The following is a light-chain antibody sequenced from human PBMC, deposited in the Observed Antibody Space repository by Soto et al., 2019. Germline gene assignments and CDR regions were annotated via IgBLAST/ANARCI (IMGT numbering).Light chain of an antibody. CDR2: EDN. CDR1: GGSLASNY. CDR3: QSVDSSDQGF. Sequence: NFMLTQPHSVSGSPGKTVTTSCTGSGGSLASNYVQWYQQRPGRAPTTVIYEDNDRPSGVPNRFSGSVDISSNSAFLTISGLTTEDEADYYCQSVDSSDQGFFGGGTKLTVL. J-gene: IGLJ2*01. V-gene: IGLV6-57*02.